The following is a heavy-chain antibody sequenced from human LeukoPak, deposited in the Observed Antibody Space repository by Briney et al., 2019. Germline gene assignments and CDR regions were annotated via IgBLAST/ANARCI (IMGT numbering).Heavy chain of an antibody. D-gene: IGHD5-12*01. Sequence: SSETLSLTCTVSRDSMIGYYWGWIRQPPGTGLGWVGNIFYRGSTTYNPSLKSRVTISLDMAKSQFSQNLTSVTAADSAIYYCARSKSGYRFDYWSRGTRVIVSS. J-gene: IGHJ4*02. CDR1: RDSMIGYY. CDR2: IFYRGST. CDR3: ARSKSGYRFDY. V-gene: IGHV4-59*01.